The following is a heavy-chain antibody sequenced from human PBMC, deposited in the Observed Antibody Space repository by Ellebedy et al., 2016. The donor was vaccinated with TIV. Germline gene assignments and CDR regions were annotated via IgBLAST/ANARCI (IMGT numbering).Heavy chain of an antibody. CDR1: GFTFSSYG. D-gene: IGHD1-7*01. CDR3: AREFGDWNYVGHYYYYGMDV. J-gene: IGHJ6*02. V-gene: IGHV3-33*01. CDR2: IWYDGSNK. Sequence: PGGSLRLSCAASGFTFSSYGMHWVRQAPGKGLEWVAVIWYDGSNKYYAASVKGRFTISRDNSKNTLYLQMNSLRAEDTAVYYYAREFGDWNYVGHYYYYGMDVWGQGTTVTVSS.